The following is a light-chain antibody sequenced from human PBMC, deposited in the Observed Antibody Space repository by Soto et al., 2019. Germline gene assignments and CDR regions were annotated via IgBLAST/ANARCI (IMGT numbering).Light chain of an antibody. CDR1: QNAERY. V-gene: IGKV1-39*01. CDR2: DAS. CDR3: QQTYTTPWT. Sequence: DIQVTLSPASLSASVGATVTIISLGSQNAERYLNWYQQRPGEAPKLLIHDASSLQSGVSSRFSGSGSGTDFALTINSLQPEDFGTIYCQQTYTTPWTFGQGNKVDIK. J-gene: IGKJ1*01.